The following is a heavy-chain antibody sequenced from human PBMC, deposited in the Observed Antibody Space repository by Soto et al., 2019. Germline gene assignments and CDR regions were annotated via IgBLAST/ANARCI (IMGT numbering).Heavy chain of an antibody. CDR3: ARDRRIAAAGTGRGSLLAGVGY. CDR2: INPNSGGT. D-gene: IGHD6-13*01. J-gene: IGHJ4*02. V-gene: IGHV1-2*02. Sequence: QVQLVQSGAEVKKPGASVKVSCKASGYTFTGYYMHWVRQAPGQGLEWMGWINPNSGGTNYAQKFQGRVTMTRDTSISTAYMELSRLRSDDTAVYYCARDRRIAAAGTGRGSLLAGVGYWGQGTLVTVSS. CDR1: GYTFTGYY.